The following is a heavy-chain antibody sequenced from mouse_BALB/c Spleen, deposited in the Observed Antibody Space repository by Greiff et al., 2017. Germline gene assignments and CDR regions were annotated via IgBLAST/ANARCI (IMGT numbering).Heavy chain of an antibody. CDR1: GYSFTSGYY. CDR3: ARATVVASMDY. J-gene: IGHJ4*01. V-gene: IGHV3-6*02. Sequence: EVQLQESGPGLVKPSQSLSLTCSVTGYSFTSGYYWNWIRQFPGNKLEWMGYISYDGSNNYNPSLKNRISITRDTSKNQFFLKLNSVTTEDTATYYCARATVVASMDYWGQGTSVTVSS. CDR2: ISYDGSN. D-gene: IGHD1-1*01.